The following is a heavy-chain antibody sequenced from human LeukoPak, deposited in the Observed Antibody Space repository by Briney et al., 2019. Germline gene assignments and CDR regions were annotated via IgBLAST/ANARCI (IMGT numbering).Heavy chain of an antibody. Sequence: SSETLSLTCAVYGGSFSGYYWSWIRQPPGKGLEWIGEINHSGSTNYNPSLKSRVTISVDTSKNQFSLKLSSVTAADTAVYYCARATSWVVLMLYAIPYFDYWGQGTLVTVSS. CDR1: GGSFSGYY. J-gene: IGHJ4*02. CDR2: INHSGST. CDR3: ARATSWVVLMLYAIPYFDY. D-gene: IGHD2-8*01. V-gene: IGHV4-34*01.